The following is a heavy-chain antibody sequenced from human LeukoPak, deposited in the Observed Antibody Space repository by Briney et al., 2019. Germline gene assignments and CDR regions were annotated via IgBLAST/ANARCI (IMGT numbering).Heavy chain of an antibody. CDR2: IYSGGST. D-gene: IGHD4-11*01. V-gene: IGHV3-53*01. CDR3: VRDNSNPH. J-gene: IGHJ4*02. Sequence: GGSLRLSCAASGFTVSSNYMSWVRQAPGKGLEWVSVIYSGGSTYYADSVKGRFTISRDNSKNTVYLQMNSVRAEDTAMYYCVRDNSNPHWGQGTLLTVSS. CDR1: GFTVSSNY.